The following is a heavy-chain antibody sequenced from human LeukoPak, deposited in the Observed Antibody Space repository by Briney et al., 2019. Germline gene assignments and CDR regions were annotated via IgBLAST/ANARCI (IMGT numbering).Heavy chain of an antibody. V-gene: IGHV3-48*04. Sequence: RGSLRLSCAASGFTFSTCSMNGVRQAPGKALEWVSYISSSSGSIYYADSVKGRFTISRDNAKNSLYLQMNSLRAEDTAVYYCASAGYSSSWYLYYWGQGTLVTVSS. D-gene: IGHD6-13*01. CDR1: GFTFSTCS. CDR3: ASAGYSSSWYLYY. J-gene: IGHJ4*02. CDR2: ISSSSGSI.